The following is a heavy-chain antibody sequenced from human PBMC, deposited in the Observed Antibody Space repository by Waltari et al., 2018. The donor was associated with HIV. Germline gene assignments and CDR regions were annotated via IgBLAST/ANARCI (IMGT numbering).Heavy chain of an antibody. Sequence: EVQLLESGGGLVQPGGSLRLSCAASGFTFSSFAMNWVRQAPGKGLEWVSGISGSGGSTYYADSVKGRVTISRDNSKNTLYLQMNSLRAEDTAVYFCAKDFNSQPYYFDFWGQGTLVTASS. J-gene: IGHJ4*02. D-gene: IGHD2-2*01. CDR2: ISGSGGST. CDR3: AKDFNSQPYYFDF. V-gene: IGHV3-23*01. CDR1: GFTFSSFA.